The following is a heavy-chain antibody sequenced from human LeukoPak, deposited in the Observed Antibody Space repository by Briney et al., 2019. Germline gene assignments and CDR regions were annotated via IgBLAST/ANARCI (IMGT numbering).Heavy chain of an antibody. V-gene: IGHV4-4*07. Sequence: SETLSLTCTVSGGSISSYYLSWIRQPAGKGLEWIGRIYTSGSTKYNPSLKNRVTISVDTYKNKFSLTLSSVIAADTPVYYCAQHSGWYELLHYW. J-gene: IGHJ4*01. CDR3: AQHSGWYELLHY. CDR2: IYTSGST. CDR1: GGSISSYY. D-gene: IGHD6-19*01.